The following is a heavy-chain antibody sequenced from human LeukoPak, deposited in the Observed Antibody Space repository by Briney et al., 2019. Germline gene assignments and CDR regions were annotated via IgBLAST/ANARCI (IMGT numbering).Heavy chain of an antibody. D-gene: IGHD3-10*01. CDR3: GRGGSGSYGDYFAS. J-gene: IGHJ4*02. V-gene: IGHV3-20*04. Sequence: PGGSLRLSCAASGFNFDDYGMSWVRQAPGKGLEWVSGINWNAGSTGYAASVKSRFTISRDSTKNSLYLQMNSLRAEDTALYYCGRGGSGSYGDYFASWGQGTLVTVSS. CDR1: GFNFDDYG. CDR2: INWNAGST.